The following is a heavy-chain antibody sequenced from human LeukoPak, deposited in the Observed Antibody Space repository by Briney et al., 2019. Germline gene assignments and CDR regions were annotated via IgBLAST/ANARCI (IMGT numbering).Heavy chain of an antibody. D-gene: IGHD3-10*01. V-gene: IGHV3-23*01. Sequence: PGGSLRLSCAASGFTFSSYAMSWVRQAPGKGLEWVSAISGSGGSTYYADSVKGRFTISRDNSKDTLYLQMNSLRAEDTAVYYCANYYGSGSFFDYWGQGTLVTVSS. CDR2: ISGSGGST. CDR1: GFTFSSYA. CDR3: ANYYGSGSFFDY. J-gene: IGHJ4*02.